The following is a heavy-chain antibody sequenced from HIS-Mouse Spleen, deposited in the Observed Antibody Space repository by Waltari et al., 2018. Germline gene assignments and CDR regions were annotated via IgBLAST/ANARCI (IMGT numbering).Heavy chain of an antibody. V-gene: IGHV4-38-2*02. CDR1: GYSISSGYY. CDR2: IYHSGST. D-gene: IGHD4-17*01. CDR3: ASGMDYGEQGSWFDP. J-gene: IGHJ5*02. Sequence: QVQLQESGPGLVKPSETLSLTCTVSGYSISSGYYWGWIRQPPGKGLEWIGSIYHSGSTYYNPSLKSRVTISVDTSKNQFSLKLSSVTAADTAVYYCASGMDYGEQGSWFDPWGQGTLVTVSS.